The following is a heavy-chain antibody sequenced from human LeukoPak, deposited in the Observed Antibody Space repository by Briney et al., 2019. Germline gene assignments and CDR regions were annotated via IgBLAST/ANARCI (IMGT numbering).Heavy chain of an antibody. CDR2: MNPNSGNT. J-gene: IGHJ4*02. D-gene: IGHD2-15*01. CDR1: GYTFTSYD. CDR3: ARSRFGASSYLDY. V-gene: IGHV1-8*01. Sequence: ASVKVSCKASGYTFTSYDINWVRQATGQGLEWMGWMNPNSGNTGYAQESQGRVTMTRNTSISTAYMELSSLRSEDTAVYYCARSRFGASSYLDYWGQGTLVTVSS.